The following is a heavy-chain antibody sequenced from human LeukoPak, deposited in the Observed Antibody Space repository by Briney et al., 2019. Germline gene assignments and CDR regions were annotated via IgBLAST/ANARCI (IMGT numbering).Heavy chain of an antibody. CDR2: IKHDESEK. V-gene: IGHV3-7*01. D-gene: IGHD3-16*01. CDR1: GLSFNSDW. CDR3: TRRLDD. Sequence: GGSLRLSCAASGLSFNSDWMDWVRQAPGKGLEWVANIKHDESEKNYLDSVKGRFTISRDNAQNSLYLQMNGLRVEDTAVYYCTRRLDDWGQGTLVTVSS. J-gene: IGHJ4*02.